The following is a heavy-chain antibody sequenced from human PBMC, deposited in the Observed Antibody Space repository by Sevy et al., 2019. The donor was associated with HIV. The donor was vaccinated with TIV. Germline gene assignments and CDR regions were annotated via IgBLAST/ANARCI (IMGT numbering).Heavy chain of an antibody. J-gene: IGHJ6*02. D-gene: IGHD2-2*01. CDR2: IYTSGST. CDR1: GGSISSYY. Sequence: SETLSLTCTVSGGSISSYYWSWIRQPAGKGLEWIGRIYTSGSTNYNPSLKSRVTMSVDTSKNQFSLKLSSVTAADTAVYYCARDNAGYQLPRLDVWGQGTTVTVSS. V-gene: IGHV4-4*07. CDR3: ARDNAGYQLPRLDV.